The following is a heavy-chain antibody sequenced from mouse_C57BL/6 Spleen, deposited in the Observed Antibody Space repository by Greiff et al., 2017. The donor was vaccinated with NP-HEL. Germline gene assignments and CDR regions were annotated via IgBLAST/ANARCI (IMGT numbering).Heavy chain of an antibody. J-gene: IGHJ4*01. CDR3: AKHGGHDYDRCYAMDY. V-gene: IGHV2-9*01. CDR1: GFSLTSYG. Sequence: QVQLKESGPGLVAPSQSLSISCTVSGFSLTSYGVDWVRQPPGKGLEWLGVIWGGGSTNYNSALMSRLSISKDNSKGKVFLKMNSLQTDDTAMYYCAKHGGHDYDRCYAMDYWGQGTSVTVSS. D-gene: IGHD2-4*01. CDR2: IWGGGST.